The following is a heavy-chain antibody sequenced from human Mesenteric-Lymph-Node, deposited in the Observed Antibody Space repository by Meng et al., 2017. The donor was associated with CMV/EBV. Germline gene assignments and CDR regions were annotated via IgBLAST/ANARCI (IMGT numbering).Heavy chain of an antibody. V-gene: IGHV1-24*01. CDR2: FDPEDGET. D-gene: IGHD3-10*01. Sequence: ASVKVSCKVSGYTLTELSRHWVRQTPGKGLEWMGGFDPEDGETIYAQKFQGRVTMTEDTSTNTAYMELTSLRSEDTAVYYCAMGVISNYYYAMDVWGQGTTVTVSS. CDR3: AMGVISNYYYAMDV. J-gene: IGHJ6*02. CDR1: GYTLTELS.